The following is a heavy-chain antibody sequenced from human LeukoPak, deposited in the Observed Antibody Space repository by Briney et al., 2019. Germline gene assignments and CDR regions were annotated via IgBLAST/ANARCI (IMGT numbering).Heavy chain of an antibody. Sequence: SETLSLTCTVSGGSLSSYYWSWLRQPPGKGLEWIGYIYSSGSTNYNPSLKSRVTISLDTSKNEFSLKLSSVTAADTAVYYCARQGGGWLIDYWGQGTLVTVSS. CDR1: GGSLSSYY. CDR3: ARQGGGWLIDY. CDR2: IYSSGST. D-gene: IGHD6-19*01. J-gene: IGHJ4*02. V-gene: IGHV4-59*08.